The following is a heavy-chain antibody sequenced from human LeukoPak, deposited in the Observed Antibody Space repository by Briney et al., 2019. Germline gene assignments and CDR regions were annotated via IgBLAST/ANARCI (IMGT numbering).Heavy chain of an antibody. Sequence: GGSLRLSCAASGFTFSSYEMNWVRQAPGKGLEWVGFIRSKAYGGTTEYAASVKGRFTISRDDSKSIAYLQMNSLKTEDTAVYYCTRGLRLGEWVFDYWGQGTLVTVSS. CDR3: TRGLRLGEWVFDY. J-gene: IGHJ4*02. D-gene: IGHD3-16*01. V-gene: IGHV3-49*04. CDR1: GFTFSSYE. CDR2: IRSKAYGGTT.